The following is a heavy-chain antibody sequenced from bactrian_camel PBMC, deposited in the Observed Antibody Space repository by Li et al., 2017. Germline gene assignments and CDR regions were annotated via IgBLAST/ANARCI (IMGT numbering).Heavy chain of an antibody. CDR2: VGSDGAI. D-gene: IGHD1*01. Sequence: HVQLVESGGGSVQAGGSLRLSCSASEDTYSVWDDSTPYNCMGWFRQSPGKEREGVAVVGSDGAITYDESVKGRFTISQDNAKNSIDLQMNSLKPDDTAVYYCAATGQMLSVAGCRTQGTQVTVS. CDR1: EDTYSVWDDSTPYNC. V-gene: IGHV3S53*01. J-gene: IGHJ4*01.